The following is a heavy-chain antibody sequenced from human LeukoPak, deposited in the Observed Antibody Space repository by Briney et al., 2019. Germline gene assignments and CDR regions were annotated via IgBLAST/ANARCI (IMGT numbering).Heavy chain of an antibody. CDR3: AKVTPGSTARKSGLDF. V-gene: IGHV3-30*18. Sequence: GGSLRLSCAASGFSFSSYGMHWVRQTPAKGLEGVAVMSFDGSNIYYGDSVKGRFTISRDNSKNTLYLQMNSLRVEDTALYYCAKVTPGSTARKSGLDFWGQGTLVTVSS. CDR1: GFSFSSYG. CDR2: MSFDGSNI. J-gene: IGHJ4*02. D-gene: IGHD2-21*02.